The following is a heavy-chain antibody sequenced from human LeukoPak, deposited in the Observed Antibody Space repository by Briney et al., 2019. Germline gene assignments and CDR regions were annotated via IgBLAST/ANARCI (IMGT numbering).Heavy chain of an antibody. CDR2: ISWNSGSI. D-gene: IGHD6-13*01. CDR3: AKDREPSIAAAGKKVTAITSYFDY. CDR1: GFTFDDYA. V-gene: IGHV3-9*01. Sequence: PGGSLRLSCAAPGFTFDDYAMHWVRQAPGKGLEWVSGISWNSGSIGYADSVKGRFTISRDNAKNSLYLQMNSLRAEDTALYYCAKDREPSIAAAGKKVTAITSYFDYWGQGTLVTVSS. J-gene: IGHJ4*02.